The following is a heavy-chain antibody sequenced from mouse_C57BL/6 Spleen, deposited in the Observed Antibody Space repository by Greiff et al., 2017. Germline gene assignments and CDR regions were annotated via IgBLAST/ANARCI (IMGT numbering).Heavy chain of an antibody. CDR1: GYAFSSYW. D-gene: IGHD2-3*01. CDR3: VGAGGGYYDYAMDY. J-gene: IGHJ4*01. V-gene: IGHV1-82*01. Sequence: QVQLQQPGPELVKPGASVKISCKASGYAFSSYWMNWVKQRPGQGLEWIGRIYPGGGGTNYNGKFKGKATLTADKSSSTAYMQLSSLTSEDSAVDFGVGAGGGYYDYAMDYWGQGTSVTVSS. CDR2: IYPGGGGT.